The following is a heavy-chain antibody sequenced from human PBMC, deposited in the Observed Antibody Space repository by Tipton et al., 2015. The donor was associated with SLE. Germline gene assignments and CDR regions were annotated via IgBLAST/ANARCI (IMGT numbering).Heavy chain of an antibody. CDR1: GVSISTYY. D-gene: IGHD3-10*01. V-gene: IGHV4-59*01. J-gene: IGHJ3*01. CDR2: FYFSGSS. Sequence: TLSLTCTFSGVSISTYYWSWIRQSPGKGLEWIGFFYFSGSSQYNPSLKSRVAISADTSNNQFSLELRSVTAADTAVYYCARHLGVIVAFEVWGQGTVLTVSS. CDR3: ARHLGVIVAFEV.